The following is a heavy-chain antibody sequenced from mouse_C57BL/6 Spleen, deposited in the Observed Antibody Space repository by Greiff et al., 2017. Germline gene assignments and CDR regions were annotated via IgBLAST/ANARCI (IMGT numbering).Heavy chain of an antibody. Sequence: EVKVVESGGGLVKPGGSLKLSCAASGSPFSSYAMSWVRQTPEKRLEWVATISDGGSYTYYPDTVKGRFTSSRDNAKNNLYLQMSQLKSEDTAIYYCAREIYDGYYFDYWGQGTTLTVSS. CDR1: GSPFSSYA. V-gene: IGHV5-4*01. D-gene: IGHD2-3*01. CDR2: ISDGGSYT. CDR3: AREIYDGYYFDY. J-gene: IGHJ2*01.